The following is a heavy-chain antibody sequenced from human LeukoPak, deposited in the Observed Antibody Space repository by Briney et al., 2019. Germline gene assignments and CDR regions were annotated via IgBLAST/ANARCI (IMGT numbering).Heavy chain of an antibody. D-gene: IGHD2-15*01. CDR3: ARADRGYCSGGSCYYY. CDR2: IYSGGST. Sequence: PGGSLRLSCAASGFTVSNNYMSWIRQAPGKGLEWVSVIYSGGSTYYADSVKGRFTISRDNSKNTLYLQMNSLRAEDTAVYYCARADRGYCSGGSCYYYWGQGTLVTVSS. J-gene: IGHJ4*02. V-gene: IGHV3-66*01. CDR1: GFTVSNNY.